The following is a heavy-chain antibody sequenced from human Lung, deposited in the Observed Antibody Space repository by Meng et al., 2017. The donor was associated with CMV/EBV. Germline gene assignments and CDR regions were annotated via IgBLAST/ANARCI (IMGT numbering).Heavy chain of an antibody. D-gene: IGHD6-19*01. V-gene: IGHV4-4*02. CDR2: IYHSGST. CDR1: GGSTSSSNW. Sequence: QGQLRGPGPGLVKPSGTLPLTCAASGGSTSSSNWWSWVRQPPGKGLEWIGEIYHSGSTNYNPSLKSRVTISVDKSKNQFSLKLSSVTAADTAVYYCASFPPPGKQWLVTDYWGQGTLVTVSS. J-gene: IGHJ4*02. CDR3: ASFPPPGKQWLVTDY.